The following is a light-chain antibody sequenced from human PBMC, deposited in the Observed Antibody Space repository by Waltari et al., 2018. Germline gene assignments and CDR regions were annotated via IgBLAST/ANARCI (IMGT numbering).Light chain of an antibody. CDR3: QQYNNWPLWT. Sequence: EIVMTQSPATLSVSPGERATLSCRASQSVSGNLAWYQQKPGQAPRLLIYGASTRATGFPARFSGSGSGTEFTLTISSLQSEDFAVYYCQQYNNWPLWTFGQGTKVEIK. CDR2: GAS. CDR1: QSVSGN. V-gene: IGKV3-15*01. J-gene: IGKJ1*01.